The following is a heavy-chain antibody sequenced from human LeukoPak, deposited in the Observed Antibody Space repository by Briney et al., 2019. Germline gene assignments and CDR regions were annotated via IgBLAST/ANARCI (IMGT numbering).Heavy chain of an antibody. D-gene: IGHD4-17*01. CDR2: ISRSSSYI. J-gene: IGHJ4*02. Sequence: GGSLRLSCAASGFTFSTYNMNWVRQAPGKGLEWVSSISRSSSYIYYADSVKGRFTISRDNAKNSLYLQMESLRAEDTAVYYCARGGYGDYGVDYWGQGTLVTVSS. CDR3: ARGGYGDYGVDY. CDR1: GFTFSTYN. V-gene: IGHV3-21*01.